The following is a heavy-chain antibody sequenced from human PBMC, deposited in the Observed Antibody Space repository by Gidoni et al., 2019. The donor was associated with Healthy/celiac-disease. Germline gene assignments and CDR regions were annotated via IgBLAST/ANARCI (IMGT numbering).Heavy chain of an antibody. Sequence: EVQLVESGGGLIQPGGSLRLSCAASGFTVSSNYMSWVRQAPGKGLEWVSVIYSGGSTYYADSVKGRFTISRDNSKNTLYLQMNSLRAEDTAVYYCASRMGAAVAGNPVDYWGQGTLVTVSS. CDR2: IYSGGST. V-gene: IGHV3-53*01. CDR1: GFTVSSNY. D-gene: IGHD6-19*01. J-gene: IGHJ4*02. CDR3: ASRMGAAVAGNPVDY.